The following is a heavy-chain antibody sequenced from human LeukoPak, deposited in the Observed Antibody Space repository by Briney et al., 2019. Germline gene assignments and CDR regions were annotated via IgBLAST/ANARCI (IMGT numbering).Heavy chain of an antibody. CDR3: AKDGGPNQKKGYYYGMDV. V-gene: IGHV3-23*01. CDR2: ISGSGGST. Sequence: GGSLRLSCAASGFTFSSYAMSWARQAPGKGLEWVSAISGSGGSTYYADSVKGRFTISRDNSKNTLYLQMNSLRAEDTAVYYCAKDGGPNQKKGYYYGMDVWGQGTTVTVSS. D-gene: IGHD1-14*01. J-gene: IGHJ6*02. CDR1: GFTFSSYA.